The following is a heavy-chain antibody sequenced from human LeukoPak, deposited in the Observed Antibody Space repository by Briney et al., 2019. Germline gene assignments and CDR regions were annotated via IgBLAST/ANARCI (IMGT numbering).Heavy chain of an antibody. Sequence: QAGGSLRLSCAASGFTFSSYAMSWVRQAPGKGLEWVSAISGSGGSTYYADSVKGRFTISRDNSKNTLYLQMNSLRAGDTAVYYCAKDLGSPYGDYGHYYGMDVWGQGTTVTVSS. V-gene: IGHV3-23*01. J-gene: IGHJ6*02. CDR3: AKDLGSPYGDYGHYYGMDV. CDR2: ISGSGGST. D-gene: IGHD4-17*01. CDR1: GFTFSSYA.